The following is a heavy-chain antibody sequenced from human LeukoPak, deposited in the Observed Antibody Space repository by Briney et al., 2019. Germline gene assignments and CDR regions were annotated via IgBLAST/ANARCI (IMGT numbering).Heavy chain of an antibody. CDR3: ARKPAAYNWFDP. V-gene: IGHV1-2*02. D-gene: IGHD2-2*01. CDR1: GYTFTGYY. J-gene: IGHJ5*02. CDR2: INPNSGGT. Sequence: GASVKVSCKASGYTFTGYYMHWVRQAPGQGLEWMGWINPNSGGTNYAQKFQGRVTMTRDTPISTAYMELSKLTSNGPHGYYCARKPAAYNWFDPWGQGSLVTVSS.